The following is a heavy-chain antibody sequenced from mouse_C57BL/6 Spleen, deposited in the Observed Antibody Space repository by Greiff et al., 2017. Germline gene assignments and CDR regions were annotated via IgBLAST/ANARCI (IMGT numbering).Heavy chain of an antibody. CDR3: ARRYGYYGYFDV. CDR1: GFTFSSYT. J-gene: IGHJ1*03. Sequence: VQLKESGGGLVKPGGSLKLSCAASGFTFSSYTMSWVRQTPEKRLEWVATISGGGGNTYYPDSVKGRFTISRDNAKNTLYLQMSSLRSEDTALYYCARRYGYYGYFDVWGTGTTVTVSS. D-gene: IGHD2-2*01. CDR2: ISGGGGNT. V-gene: IGHV5-9*01.